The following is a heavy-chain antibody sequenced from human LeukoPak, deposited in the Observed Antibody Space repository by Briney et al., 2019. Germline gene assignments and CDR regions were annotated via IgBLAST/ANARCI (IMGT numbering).Heavy chain of an antibody. CDR1: GFTVSSNY. D-gene: IGHD3-10*01. CDR3: ARDRSMTMAAGLD. V-gene: IGHV3-66*01. Sequence: GGSLRLSCAASGFTVSSNYMNWARQAPGKGLEWVSVIYSGGDTYYADSVKGRFTISRDNSKNTLYLQMNGLRAEDTAVYYCARDRSMTMAAGLDWGQETLVTVSS. CDR2: IYSGGDT. J-gene: IGHJ4*02.